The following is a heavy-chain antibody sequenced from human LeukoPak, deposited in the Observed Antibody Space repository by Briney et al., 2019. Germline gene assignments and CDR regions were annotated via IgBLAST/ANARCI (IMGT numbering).Heavy chain of an antibody. Sequence: PSETLSLTCTVSGGSISSSNYYWGWIRQPPGKGLEWIGSIYYSGSTYYNPSLKSRVTISVDTSKNQFSLKLSSVTAADTAVYYCARQAYSNYVGFDYWGQGTLVTVSS. V-gene: IGHV4-39*01. CDR1: GGSISSSNYY. J-gene: IGHJ4*02. D-gene: IGHD4-11*01. CDR3: ARQAYSNYVGFDY. CDR2: IYYSGST.